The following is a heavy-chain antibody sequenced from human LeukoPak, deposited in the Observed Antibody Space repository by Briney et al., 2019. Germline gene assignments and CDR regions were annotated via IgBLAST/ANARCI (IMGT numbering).Heavy chain of an antibody. D-gene: IGHD5/OR15-5a*01. Sequence: GESLKISCKGSGYSFTSYWIGWVRQLPGKGLEWMGIIYPGDSDTRYSPSFQGQVTISADKSISTAYLQWSSLKASDTAMYYCARRGVYDYGYYYYGMDVWGQGTTVTVSS. CDR3: ARRGVYDYGYYYYGMDV. CDR1: GYSFTSYW. CDR2: IYPGDSDT. V-gene: IGHV5-51*01. J-gene: IGHJ6*02.